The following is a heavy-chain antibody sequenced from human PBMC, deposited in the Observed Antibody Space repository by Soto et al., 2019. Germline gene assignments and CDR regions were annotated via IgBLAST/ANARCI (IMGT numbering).Heavy chain of an antibody. V-gene: IGHV4-39*07. CDR3: ARENYVWGSETRYYFDY. J-gene: IGHJ4*02. D-gene: IGHD3-16*01. CDR2: VYYSGRT. CDR1: GASVSSDTHY. Sequence: SETLSLTCTVSGASVSSDTHYWAWVRQPLGKGLEWIGCVYYSGRTYYNPSLKSRVSISIDTSKNQFSLKLSSVTAADTAVYYCARENYVWGSETRYYFDYWGQGTLVTVSS.